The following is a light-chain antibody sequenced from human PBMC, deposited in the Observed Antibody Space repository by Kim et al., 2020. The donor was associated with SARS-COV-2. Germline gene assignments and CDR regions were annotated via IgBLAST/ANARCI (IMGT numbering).Light chain of an antibody. CDR1: SGHSSYA. V-gene: IGLV4-69*01. CDR2: LNSDGSH. J-gene: IGLJ3*02. Sequence: ASVKLTCTLSSGHSSYAIAWHQQQPEKGARYLMKLNSDGSHSKGDGIPDRFSGTSSGTERYLTISSLQSEDEADYYCQTWGTGFRVFGGGTQLTVL. CDR3: QTWGTGFRV.